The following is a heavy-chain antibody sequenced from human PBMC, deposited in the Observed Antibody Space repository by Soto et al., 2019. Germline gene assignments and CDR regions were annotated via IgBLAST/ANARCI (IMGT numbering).Heavy chain of an antibody. CDR2: ISSSGTI. CDR3: TKEKSVMYSGYDAFDI. J-gene: IGHJ3*02. V-gene: IGHV3-48*03. Sequence: GGSLRLSCAASGFTFSSYEMDWVRQAPGKGLEWVAYISSSGTILYGDSVKGRFTISRDNADNSLYLQMNSLTAEDTAVYYCTKEKSVMYSGYDAFDIWGRGTMATVSS. CDR1: GFTFSSYE. D-gene: IGHD5-12*01.